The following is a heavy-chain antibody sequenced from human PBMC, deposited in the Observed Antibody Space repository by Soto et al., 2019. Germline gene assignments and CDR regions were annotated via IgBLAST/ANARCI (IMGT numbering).Heavy chain of an antibody. CDR1: GYTFTGYY. D-gene: IGHD6-13*01. Sequence: ASVKVSCKASGYTFTGYYIHWVRQAPGQGLECMGWINPNTGDTKYAENFQGWVTMTRDTAVSTAYMDLRGPTSDDTAVYYCARGGPLYSSSWYISRPFDFWGQGTLVTVSS. V-gene: IGHV1-2*04. CDR3: ARGGPLYSSSWYISRPFDF. J-gene: IGHJ4*02. CDR2: INPNTGDT.